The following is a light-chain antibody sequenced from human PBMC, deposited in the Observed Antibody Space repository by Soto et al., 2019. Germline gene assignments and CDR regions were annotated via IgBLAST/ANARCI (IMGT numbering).Light chain of an antibody. CDR2: GAS. V-gene: IGKV3-20*01. Sequence: EIVLTQSPGTLSLSPGERATLSCRASQSVSSSYLAWYQQKPGQAPRLLIYGASSRATGIPARFSGSGSGTDFTLTISSLQPEDFATYYCQQSYSIVWTFGQGTKVDI. J-gene: IGKJ1*01. CDR3: QQSYSIVWT. CDR1: QSVSSSY.